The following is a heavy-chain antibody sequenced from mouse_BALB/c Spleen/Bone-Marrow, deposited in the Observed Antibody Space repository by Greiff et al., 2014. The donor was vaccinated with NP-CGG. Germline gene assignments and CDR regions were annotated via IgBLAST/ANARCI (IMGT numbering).Heavy chain of an antibody. CDR3: ALPKGDMGGRFAN. D-gene: IGHD3-3*01. CDR2: INPSRGYT. Sequence: VQLQQSGAELARPGASVKMSCKASGYTFTSYTMHWVKQRPGQGLEWIGYINPSRGYTNYNQKFKDKATLTADKSSSTAYMQLSSLPSEDSAVFYCALPKGDMGGRFANGGQGTRVTVSA. J-gene: IGHJ3*01. CDR1: GYTFTSYT. V-gene: IGHV1-4*01.